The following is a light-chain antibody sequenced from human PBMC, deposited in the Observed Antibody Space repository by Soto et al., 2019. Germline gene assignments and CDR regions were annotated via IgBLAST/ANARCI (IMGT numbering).Light chain of an antibody. Sequence: EIVLAQSPGTLSLSPGERATLSCRASQSVSRSYLAWYRQRPGQAPRLLIYGASIRATGIPDRFSGSGSGTDFTLTISRLEPEDYAVFYCQQYGSSPSFGPGTKMDIK. CDR1: QSVSRSY. CDR3: QQYGSSPS. CDR2: GAS. J-gene: IGKJ3*01. V-gene: IGKV3-20*01.